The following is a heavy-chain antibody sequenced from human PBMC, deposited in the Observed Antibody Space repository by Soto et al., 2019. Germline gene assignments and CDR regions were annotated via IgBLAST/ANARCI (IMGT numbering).Heavy chain of an antibody. J-gene: IGHJ4*02. CDR2: IYWDDDH. CDR3: AREVYYSTYFDS. Sequence: QITLKESGPPLVRPTQTLTLTCTFSGFSLSTNGVGVGWIRQPPGKALEWLALIYWDDDHRYSPSLKTRLTITKDTSKNQVVLTMTKLDPADTATYYCAREVYYSTYFDSWGQGTLVTVSS. V-gene: IGHV2-5*02. CDR1: GFSLSTNGVG. D-gene: IGHD3-10*01.